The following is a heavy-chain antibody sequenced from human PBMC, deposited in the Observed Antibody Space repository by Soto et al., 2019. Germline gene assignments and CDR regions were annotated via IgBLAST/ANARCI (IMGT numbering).Heavy chain of an antibody. CDR3: AGGRLRSYGMDV. V-gene: IGHV1-69*01. D-gene: IGHD4-17*01. CDR1: GGTFSSYA. CDR2: IIPIFGTA. J-gene: IGHJ6*02. Sequence: QVQLVQSGAEVKKPGSSVKVSCKASGGTFSSYAISWVRQAPGQGLEWMGGIIPIFGTANYAQKFQARVTITADESTSTGYMELRSLRSEDTAVYYCAGGRLRSYGMDVWGQGTTVIVSS.